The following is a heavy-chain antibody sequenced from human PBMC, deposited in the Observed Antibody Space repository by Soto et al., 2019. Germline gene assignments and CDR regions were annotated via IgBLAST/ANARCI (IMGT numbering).Heavy chain of an antibody. Sequence: KTGGSLRLSCAASGFTLSDYYMSWIRQAPGKGLEWVSHISGSGNTIDYADSAKGRFTISRDNAKNSLYLQMNSLRDDDTAVFYCARGRYALDYWGQGTPVTVSS. D-gene: IGHD3-16*01. CDR2: ISGSGNTI. J-gene: IGHJ4*02. V-gene: IGHV3-11*01. CDR1: GFTLSDYY. CDR3: ARGRYALDY.